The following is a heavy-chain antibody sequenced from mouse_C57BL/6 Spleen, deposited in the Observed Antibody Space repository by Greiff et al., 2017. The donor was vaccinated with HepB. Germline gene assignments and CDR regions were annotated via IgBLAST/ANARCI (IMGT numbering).Heavy chain of an antibody. V-gene: IGHV1-69*01. D-gene: IGHD3-2*02. CDR1: GYTFTSYW. CDR3: ALRDSSGYVGNAMDY. CDR2: IDPSDSYT. J-gene: IGHJ4*01. Sequence: QVQLQQPGAELVMPGASVKLSCKASGYTFTSYWMHWVKQRPGQGLEWIGEIDPSDSYTNYNQKFKGKSTLTVDKSSSTAYMQLSSLTSEDSAVYYCALRDSSGYVGNAMDYWGQGTSVTVSS.